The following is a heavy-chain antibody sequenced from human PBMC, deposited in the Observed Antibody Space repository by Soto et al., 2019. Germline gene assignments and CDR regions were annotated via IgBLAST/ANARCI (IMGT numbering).Heavy chain of an antibody. D-gene: IGHD3-10*01. J-gene: IGHJ5*02. CDR2: FYYSGST. CDR1: GGSISSYY. V-gene: IGHV4-59*01. Sequence: QVQLQESGPGLVKPSETLSLTCTVSGGSISSYYWSWIRQPPGKGLEWIGYFYYSGSTNYNPSLKSRVTISVDTSKNQFSLKLSSVTAADTAVYYCARDKGGGRWFDPWGQGTLVTVSS. CDR3: ARDKGGGRWFDP.